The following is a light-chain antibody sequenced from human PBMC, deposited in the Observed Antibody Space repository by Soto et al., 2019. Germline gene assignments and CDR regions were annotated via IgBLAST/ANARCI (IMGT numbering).Light chain of an antibody. Sequence: EIVLTQSPATLSLSPGERATLSCWASQSVSSYLAWYQQKPGQAPRLLIYDASNRATDIPARFSGGGSGTDFTLTISSLEPEDFAVYYCQQRRTWPLTFGGGTKVEIK. J-gene: IGKJ4*01. V-gene: IGKV3-11*01. CDR1: QSVSSY. CDR2: DAS. CDR3: QQRRTWPLT.